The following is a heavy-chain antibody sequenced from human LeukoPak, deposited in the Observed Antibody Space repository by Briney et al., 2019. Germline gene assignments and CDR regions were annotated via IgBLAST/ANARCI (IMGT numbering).Heavy chain of an antibody. CDR1: DGSISIYY. J-gene: IGHJ4*02. D-gene: IGHD3-10*01. V-gene: IGHV4-59*01. CDR3: VRDRELTY. Sequence: SETLSLTCAVSDGSISIYYWNWIRQPPGKGLEWIGYIYNSGSSTIYNPSLQSRVTISVDMSKNQFSLRLSSVTAADTAVYFCVRDRELTYWGQGILVTVSS. CDR2: IYNSGSST.